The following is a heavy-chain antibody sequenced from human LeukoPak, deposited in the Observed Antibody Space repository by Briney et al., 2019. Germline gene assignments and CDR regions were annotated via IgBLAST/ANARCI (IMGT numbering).Heavy chain of an antibody. D-gene: IGHD6-19*01. Sequence: PGGSLRSPVQRLDSPSVAMACTGSAPGKGLEWVAVIWYDGSNKYYADSVKGRFTISRDNSKNTLYLQMNSLRAEDTAVYYCARDVAIAVAGTLDYWGQGTLVTVSS. CDR2: IWYDGSNK. CDR3: ARDVAIAVAGTLDY. CDR1: DSPSVAMA. V-gene: IGHV3-33*01. J-gene: IGHJ4*02.